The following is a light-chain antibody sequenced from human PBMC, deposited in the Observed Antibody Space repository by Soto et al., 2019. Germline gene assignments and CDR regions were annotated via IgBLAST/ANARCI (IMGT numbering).Light chain of an antibody. CDR2: GAS. Sequence: EIVLTQSPATLSLSPGERATLSCRASQSISASYIAWYQQKPGQAPRLLIYGASNRATGIPDRFSGSASGTDFALTISRLEPEDFAVYYCQQYGSSPPLTFGGGTKVEIK. CDR3: QQYGSSPPLT. V-gene: IGKV3-20*01. CDR1: QSISASY. J-gene: IGKJ4*01.